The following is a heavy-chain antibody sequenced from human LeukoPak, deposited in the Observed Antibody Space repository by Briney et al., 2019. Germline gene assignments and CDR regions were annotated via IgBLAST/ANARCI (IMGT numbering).Heavy chain of an antibody. Sequence: PSETLSLTCTVSGGSISSYYWSWIRQPPGKGLEWIGYIYYSGSTNYNPSLKSRVTISVDTSKNQFSLKLSSVTAADTAVYYCARRYCSSTSCPLDYRGQGTLVTVSS. J-gene: IGHJ4*02. D-gene: IGHD2-2*01. CDR3: ARRYCSSTSCPLDY. CDR1: GGSISSYY. CDR2: IYYSGST. V-gene: IGHV4-59*08.